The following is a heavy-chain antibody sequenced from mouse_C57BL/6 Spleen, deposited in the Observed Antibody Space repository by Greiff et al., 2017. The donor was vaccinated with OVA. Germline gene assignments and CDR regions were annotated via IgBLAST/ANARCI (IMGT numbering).Heavy chain of an antibody. J-gene: IGHJ4*01. CDR1: GYTFTDYN. D-gene: IGHD3-2*02. CDR2: INPNNGGT. CDR3: AREGLRLPYAMGY. V-gene: IGHV1-18*01. Sequence: VQLQQPGPELVKPGASVKITCKASGYTFTDYNMDWVKQSHGKSLEWIGDINPNNGGTIYNQKFKGKATLTVDKSSSTAYMELRSLTSDDTAVYYCAREGLRLPYAMGYWGQGTSVTVSS.